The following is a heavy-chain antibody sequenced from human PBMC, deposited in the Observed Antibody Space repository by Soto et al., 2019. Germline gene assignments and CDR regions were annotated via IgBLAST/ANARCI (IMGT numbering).Heavy chain of an antibody. D-gene: IGHD3-10*01. V-gene: IGHV3-48*02. J-gene: IGHJ6*02. CDR3: ARDITFYYYGWGSYKENLKDYYYYGMGV. Sequence: PGGSLRLSCAASGFTFSSYSMNWVRQAPGKGLEWVSYISSSSSTIYYADSVKGRFTISRDNAKNSLYLQMNSLRDEDTAVYYCARDITFYYYGWGSYKENLKDYYYYGMGVWGQGTTVTVPS. CDR1: GFTFSSYS. CDR2: ISSSSSTI.